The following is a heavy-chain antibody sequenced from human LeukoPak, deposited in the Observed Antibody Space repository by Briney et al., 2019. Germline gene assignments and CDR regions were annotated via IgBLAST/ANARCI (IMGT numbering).Heavy chain of an antibody. Sequence: ASVKVSCKASGYTFTSYDINWVRQATGQGLEWMGWMNPNSGNTGYAQKFQGRVTITRNTSISTAYMELNSLRAEDTAVYYCASLTTTQVYYYYMDVWGKGTTVTVSS. D-gene: IGHD4-11*01. CDR3: ASLTTTQVYYYYMDV. CDR2: MNPNSGNT. J-gene: IGHJ6*03. CDR1: GYTFTSYD. V-gene: IGHV1-8*03.